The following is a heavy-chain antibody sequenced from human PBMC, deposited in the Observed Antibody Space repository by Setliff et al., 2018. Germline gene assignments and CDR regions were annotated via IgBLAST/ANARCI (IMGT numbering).Heavy chain of an antibody. Sequence: SETLSLTCAVYGGSLSGYFWTWIRQPPGKGLEWIGEINHSGITNYNPSLKSRVTISVDTSKNQFSLKLSSVTAADTAVYYCARGQDSEYIWGSYRYTTGEDWYFDLWGRGTLVTVSS. CDR3: ARGQDSEYIWGSYRYTTGEDWYFDL. CDR2: INHSGIT. V-gene: IGHV4-34*01. J-gene: IGHJ2*01. CDR1: GGSLSGYF. D-gene: IGHD3-16*02.